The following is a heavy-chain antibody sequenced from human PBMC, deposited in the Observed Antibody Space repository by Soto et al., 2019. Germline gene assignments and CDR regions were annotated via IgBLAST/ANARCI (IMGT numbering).Heavy chain of an antibody. Sequence: TLCLSCAVSGDSISSGRSYWSWIRQHPGKGLEWIGYMFYSGSTYYHPSLKSRVNISADTSKNQFSLRLTSVTPADTAVYYCARDNGYGHFDSWGQGMLVTVSS. CDR2: MFYSGST. CDR1: GDSISSGRSY. V-gene: IGHV4-31*11. J-gene: IGHJ4*02. CDR3: ARDNGYGHFDS. D-gene: IGHD5-18*01.